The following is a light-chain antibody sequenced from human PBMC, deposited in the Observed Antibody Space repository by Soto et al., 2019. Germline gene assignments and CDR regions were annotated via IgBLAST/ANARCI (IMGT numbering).Light chain of an antibody. Sequence: QSALTQPASVSGSPGQSITISCTGTSSDVGSYNIVSWYQQHPGKAPKLMIYEGSKRPSGVSNRFSGSKSGNTASLTISGLQAEDEAKYYCCAYAGRVFGGGTKLTVL. V-gene: IGLV2-23*01. CDR3: CAYAGRV. CDR2: EGS. J-gene: IGLJ2*01. CDR1: SSDVGSYNI.